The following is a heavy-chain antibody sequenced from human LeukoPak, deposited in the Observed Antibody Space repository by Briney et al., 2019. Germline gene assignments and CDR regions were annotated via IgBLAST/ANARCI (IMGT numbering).Heavy chain of an antibody. CDR3: ARHDGYNYGYIDS. Sequence: SETLSLTCAVSGGSVSSTEYYWGWIRRPPGKGLEWIANIYYNSKTNHNTSLKSRVTISVDTSKNQFSLKLSSVTAADTAVYYCARHDGYNYGYIDSWGQGTLVTVSS. D-gene: IGHD5-18*01. CDR1: GGSVSSTEYY. V-gene: IGHV4-39*01. CDR2: IYYNSKT. J-gene: IGHJ5*01.